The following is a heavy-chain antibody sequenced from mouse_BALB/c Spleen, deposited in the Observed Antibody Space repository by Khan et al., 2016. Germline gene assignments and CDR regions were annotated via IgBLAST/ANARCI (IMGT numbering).Heavy chain of an antibody. CDR2: IAPGSSNA. V-gene: IGHV1S41*01. CDR1: GYTFTSYW. CDR3: ARANYYGRCCYAMVY. D-gene: IGHD1-1*01. J-gene: IGHJ4*01. Sequence: DLVKPGASVKLSCKASGYTFTSYWINWIKQRPGQGLEWIGRIAPGSSNAYYNDTFNGKATLTVDTSSSTAYIQLSSLSSEDSAVYFYARANYYGRCCYAMVYWGQGTSVTVSS.